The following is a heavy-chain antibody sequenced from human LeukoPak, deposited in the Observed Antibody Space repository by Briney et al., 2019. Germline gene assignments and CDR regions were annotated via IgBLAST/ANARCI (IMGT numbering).Heavy chain of an antibody. Sequence: GESLRLSCAASGFTFNRNAISWLRQAPGKGLEWVSTIGGSGDKTFYADPVKGRFTISRDNSKNMVHLQMNSLTGEDTALYYCVRRGDASSGWGDHDFWGQGALVTVSS. CDR3: VRRGDASSGWGDHDF. D-gene: IGHD6-19*01. CDR2: IGGSGDKT. J-gene: IGHJ4*02. V-gene: IGHV3-23*01. CDR1: GFTFNRNA.